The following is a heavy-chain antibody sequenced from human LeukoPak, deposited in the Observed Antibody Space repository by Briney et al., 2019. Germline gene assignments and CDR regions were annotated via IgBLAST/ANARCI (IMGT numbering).Heavy chain of an antibody. Sequence: ASVKVSCKASGYTFTSYGISWVRQAPGQGLEWMGWISAYNGNTNYAQKLQGRVTMTTDTSTSTAHMELRSLRSDDTAVYYCAREVAKYYFDYWGQGTLVTVSS. CDR3: AREVAKYYFDY. V-gene: IGHV1-18*01. CDR1: GYTFTSYG. CDR2: ISAYNGNT. J-gene: IGHJ4*02.